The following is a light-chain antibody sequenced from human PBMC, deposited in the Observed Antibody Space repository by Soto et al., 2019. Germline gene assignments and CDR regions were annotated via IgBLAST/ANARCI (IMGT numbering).Light chain of an antibody. V-gene: IGKV3-15*01. CDR2: GAS. CDR1: QNIITN. CDR3: QQVNYYPFT. Sequence: EMMMTQSPATLSVSRGDRATLSCRASQNIITNLAWYQLKPGQAPRLLIYGASTRATGVPARFSGSGSGTEFTLTISSLQSEDFATYYCQQVNYYPFTFGGGTRVEIK. J-gene: IGKJ4*01.